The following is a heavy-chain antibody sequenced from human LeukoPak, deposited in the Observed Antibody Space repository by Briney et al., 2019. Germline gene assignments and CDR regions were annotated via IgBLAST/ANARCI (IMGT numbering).Heavy chain of an antibody. CDR2: IRYDGSNK. CDR1: GFIFSNYG. Sequence: GGSLRLSCAASGFIFSNYGMYWVRQAPGKGLEWVAFIRYDGSNKYYADSVKGRFTISRDNSKNTLYLQVNSLRAEDTAVYYCAKDKLLWFGEFDYWGQGTLVTVSS. CDR3: AKDKLLWFGEFDY. J-gene: IGHJ4*02. V-gene: IGHV3-30*02. D-gene: IGHD3-10*01.